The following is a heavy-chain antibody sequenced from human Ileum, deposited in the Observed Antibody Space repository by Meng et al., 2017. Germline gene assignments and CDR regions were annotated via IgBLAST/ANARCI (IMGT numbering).Heavy chain of an antibody. CDR1: GGTISRGSYA. CDR3: ARSSSHRFDP. Sequence: QVPDPALVMPSLTWSVTCTVSGGTISRGSYACGGIRQPAGKELEWIGRIYTSGSTTYNPSLKSRVTISIDTSKNQFSLTLSSVPATDTAVYYCARSSSHRFDPWGQGTLVTVSS. CDR2: IYTSGST. J-gene: IGHJ5*02. V-gene: IGHV4-61*02.